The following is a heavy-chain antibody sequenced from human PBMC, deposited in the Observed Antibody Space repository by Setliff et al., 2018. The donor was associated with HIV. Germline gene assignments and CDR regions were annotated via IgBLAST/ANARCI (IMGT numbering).Heavy chain of an antibody. D-gene: IGHD1-7*01. Sequence: SETLSLTCAVYGGSFSDYYWSWIRQPPGKGLEWIGEINHSGSTNYNPSLKRRVTISVDTSKNQFSLKLNSVTAADTAVYYCARVRLELRQYWFDSWGQGSPVTDSS. V-gene: IGHV4-34*01. CDR3: ARVRLELRQYWFDS. CDR1: GGSFSDYY. J-gene: IGHJ5*01. CDR2: INHSGST.